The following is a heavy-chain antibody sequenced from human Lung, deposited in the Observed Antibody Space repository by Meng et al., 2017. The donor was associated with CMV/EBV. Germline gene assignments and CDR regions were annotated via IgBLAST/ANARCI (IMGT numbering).Heavy chain of an antibody. CDR1: GGSISSRTYY. V-gene: IGHV4-39*07. J-gene: IGHJ3*01. D-gene: IGHD1-26*01. CDR2: VYYSGSP. Sequence: SETXSLXCTVSGGSISSRTYYWAWLRQPPGKGLDWIGSVYYSGSPHYNPSLKSRVTISVDTSKNQFSLTLRSVTAADTAVYYCARDAPGRSGDAFSLWGQGTXVTVAS. CDR3: ARDAPGRSGDAFSL.